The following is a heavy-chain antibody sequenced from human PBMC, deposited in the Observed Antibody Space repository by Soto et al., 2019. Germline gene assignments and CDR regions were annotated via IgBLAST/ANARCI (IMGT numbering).Heavy chain of an antibody. D-gene: IGHD3-10*01. CDR2: IYYSGST. CDR3: ARGGSNYYYYGMDV. CDR1: GGSISSYY. Sequence: SETLSLTCTVSGGSISSYYWSWIRQPPGKGLEWIGYIYYSGSTNYNPSLKSRVTISVDTSKNQFSLKLSSVTAADTAVYYCARGGSNYYYYGMDVWGQGTTVTVS. J-gene: IGHJ6*02. V-gene: IGHV4-59*01.